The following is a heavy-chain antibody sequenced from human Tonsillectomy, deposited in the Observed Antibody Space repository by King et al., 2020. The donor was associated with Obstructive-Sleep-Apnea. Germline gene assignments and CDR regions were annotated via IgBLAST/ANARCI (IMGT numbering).Heavy chain of an antibody. J-gene: IGHJ5*02. CDR3: ARGSYYYDSSGYFYDP. CDR2: VYYSGST. CDR1: GGSISSYY. D-gene: IGHD3-22*01. Sequence: QLQESGPGLVKPSETLSLTCTVSGGSISSYYWSWLRQPPGKGLAWIGYVYYSGSTNYNPSLKSRVTISVDTSKNQFSLKLSSVTAADTAVYYCARGSYYYDSSGYFYDPWGQGTLVIVSS. V-gene: IGHV4-59*01.